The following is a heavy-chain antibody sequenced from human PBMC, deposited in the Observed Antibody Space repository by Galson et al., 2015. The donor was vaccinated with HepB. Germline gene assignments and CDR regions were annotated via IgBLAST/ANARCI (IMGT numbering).Heavy chain of an antibody. CDR2: ISYDGSNK. D-gene: IGHD4-17*01. V-gene: IGHV3-30*18. J-gene: IGHJ6*03. CDR3: AKGFHPTSPTVPSYYYYYYMDV. Sequence: SLRLSCAASGFTFSSYGMHWVRQAPGKGLEWVAVISYDGSNKYYADSVKGRFTISRDNSKNTLYLQMNSLRAEDTAVYYCAKGFHPTSPTVPSYYYYYYMDVWGKGTTVTVSS. CDR1: GFTFSSYG.